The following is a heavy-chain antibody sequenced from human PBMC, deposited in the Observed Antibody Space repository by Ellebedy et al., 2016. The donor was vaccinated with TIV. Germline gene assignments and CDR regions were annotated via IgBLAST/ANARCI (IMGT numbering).Heavy chain of an antibody. CDR1: GDSMRSRTYY. J-gene: IGHJ4*02. CDR3: ARVYISNFDS. Sequence: SETLSLTXIVSGDSMRSRTYYWGWLRQSPGKGLEWIASIYHSASMSYNPSLKSRLTTSMDPSNNQFSLKINSVTAADTAIYYCARVYISNFDSWGQGTLVTVSS. D-gene: IGHD1-1*01. V-gene: IGHV4-39*07. CDR2: IYHSASM.